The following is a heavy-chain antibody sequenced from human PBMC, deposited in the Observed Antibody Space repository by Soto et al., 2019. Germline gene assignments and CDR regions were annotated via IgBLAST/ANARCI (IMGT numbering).Heavy chain of an antibody. V-gene: IGHV4-59*01. CDR1: GGSISSYF. Sequence: PSETLSLTCSVSGGSISSYFLHWIRQAPGKGLEWIGYMFFNESTNYNPSLKSRVTISLDTSKSLFSLELNSVTAADTAMYYCARAHKEALRVWGQG. CDR2: MFFNEST. CDR3: ARAHKEALRV. J-gene: IGHJ3*01.